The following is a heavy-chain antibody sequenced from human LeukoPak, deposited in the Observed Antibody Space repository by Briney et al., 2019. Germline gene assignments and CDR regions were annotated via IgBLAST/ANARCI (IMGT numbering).Heavy chain of an antibody. V-gene: IGHV3-33*01. CDR1: GFTFSSYG. D-gene: IGHD3-10*01. CDR3: ARDGYYYGSGSYSPIPLYYYYYGMDV. CDR2: IWYDGSNK. J-gene: IGHJ6*02. Sequence: KTGGSLRLSCAASGFTFSSYGMHWVRQAPGKGLEWVAVIWYDGSNKYYADSVKGRFTISRDNSKNTLYLQMNSLRAEDTAVYYCARDGYYYGSGSYSPIPLYYYYYGMDVWGQGTTVTVSS.